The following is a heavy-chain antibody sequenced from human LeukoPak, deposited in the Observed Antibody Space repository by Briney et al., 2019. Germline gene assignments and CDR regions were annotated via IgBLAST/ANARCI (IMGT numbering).Heavy chain of an antibody. Sequence: GASVKVSCKASGYTCTSYGISWVRQAPGQGLEWMGWISAYNGNTNYAQKLQGRVTMTTDTSTSTAYMELRSLRSDDTAVYYCARVWVGGADYGDFPGWFDPWGQGTLVTVSS. CDR1: GYTCTSYG. CDR2: ISAYNGNT. CDR3: ARVWVGGADYGDFPGWFDP. V-gene: IGHV1-18*04. D-gene: IGHD4-17*01. J-gene: IGHJ5*02.